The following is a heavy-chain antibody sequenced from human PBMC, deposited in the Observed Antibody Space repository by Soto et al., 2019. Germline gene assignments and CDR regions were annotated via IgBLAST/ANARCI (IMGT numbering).Heavy chain of an antibody. CDR1: GGSISSSSYY. Sequence: PSETLSLTCTVSGGSISSSSYYWGWIRQPPGKGLEWIGSIYYSGSTYYNPSLKSRVTISVDTSKNQFSLKLSSVTAADTAVYYCARHLISITIFGVVTRYNWFDPWGQGTLVTVSS. J-gene: IGHJ5*02. CDR2: IYYSGST. D-gene: IGHD3-3*01. V-gene: IGHV4-39*01. CDR3: ARHLISITIFGVVTRYNWFDP.